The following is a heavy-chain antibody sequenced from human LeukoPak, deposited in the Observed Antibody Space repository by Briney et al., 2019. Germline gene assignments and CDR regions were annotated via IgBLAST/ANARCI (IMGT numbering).Heavy chain of an antibody. D-gene: IGHD1/OR15-1a*01. CDR3: AKNNAPYDY. V-gene: IGHV3-23*01. CDR2: ISGSGDST. Sequence: TGGSLRLSCAASGFTVSSNYMSWVRQAPGKGLEWVSSISGSGDSTFYADSVKGRFTISRDNLKNTVSLQMNSLRAEDTATYYCAKNNAPYDYWGQGTLVTVSS. CDR1: GFTVSSNY. J-gene: IGHJ4*02.